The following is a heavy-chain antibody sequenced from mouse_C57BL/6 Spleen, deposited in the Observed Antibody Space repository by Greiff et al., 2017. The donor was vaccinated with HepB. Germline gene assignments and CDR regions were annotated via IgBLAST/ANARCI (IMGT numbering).Heavy chain of an antibody. D-gene: IGHD2-2*01. CDR1: GYTFTSYW. J-gene: IGHJ4*01. CDR3: ARGGGYGYGENAMDY. CDR2: IYPGSGST. V-gene: IGHV1-55*01. Sequence: QVQLQQPGAELVKPGASVKMSCKASGYTFTSYWITWVKQRPGQGLEWIGDIYPGSGSTNYNEKFKSKATLTVDTSSSTAYMQLSSLTSEDSAVYYCARGGGYGYGENAMDYWGQGTSVTVSS.